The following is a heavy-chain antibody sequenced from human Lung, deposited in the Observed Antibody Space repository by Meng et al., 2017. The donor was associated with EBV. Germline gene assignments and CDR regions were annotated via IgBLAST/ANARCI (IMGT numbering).Heavy chain of an antibody. Sequence: QVQLVQSGSWLKEPGASVKVSCTASGYSFTNHALNWVRQAPGQGLKWMGWIDTNTGNPTYAQGFTGRFVFSLDTSVSTTYLQISSLKAEDTAVYYCARVVVGGFDFWGQGTLVTVSS. J-gene: IGHJ4*02. D-gene: IGHD1-26*01. V-gene: IGHV7-4-1*02. CDR1: GYSFTNHA. CDR3: ARVVVGGFDF. CDR2: IDTNTGNP.